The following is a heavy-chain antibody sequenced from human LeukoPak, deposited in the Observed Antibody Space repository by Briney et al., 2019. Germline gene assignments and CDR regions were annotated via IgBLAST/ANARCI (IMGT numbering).Heavy chain of an antibody. Sequence: GESLKISCKVSGYSFTTYWIAWVRQMPGKGLEWMGRIDPSDSYTNYSPSFQGHVTISADKSFSTAYLQWTSLKASDTAMYYCARHAKAYGSSCDYWGQGTLVTVSS. J-gene: IGHJ4*02. CDR3: ARHAKAYGSSCDY. D-gene: IGHD6-13*01. CDR1: GYSFTTYW. V-gene: IGHV5-10-1*01. CDR2: IDPSDSYT.